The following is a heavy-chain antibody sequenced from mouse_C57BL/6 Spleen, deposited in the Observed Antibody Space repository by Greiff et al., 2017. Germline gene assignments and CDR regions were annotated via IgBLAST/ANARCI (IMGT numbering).Heavy chain of an antibody. CDR2: IDPENGDT. J-gene: IGHJ2*01. D-gene: IGHD2-2*01. Sequence: VQLQQPGAELVRPGASVKLSCTASGFNIKDDYMHWVKQRPEQGLEWIGRIDPENGDTEYATKFQGKATITADTSSNTAYLLLSSLTSEDTAVYYCTTGLRRGDGYWGQGTTLTV. CDR1: GFNIKDDY. V-gene: IGHV14-4*01. CDR3: TTGLRRGDGY.